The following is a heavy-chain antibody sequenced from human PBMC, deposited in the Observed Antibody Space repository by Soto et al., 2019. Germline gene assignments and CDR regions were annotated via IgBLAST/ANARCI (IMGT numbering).Heavy chain of an antibody. CDR3: ARDLLRTGGESWYGMDV. Sequence: GGSLRLSCAASGFTFSSYSMNWVRQAPGKGLEWVSSISSSSSYIYYADSVKGRFTISRDNAKNSLYLQMNSLRAEDTAVYYCARDLLRTGGESWYGMDVWGQGTTVTVSS. CDR1: GFTFSSYS. V-gene: IGHV3-21*01. J-gene: IGHJ6*02. CDR2: ISSSSSYI. D-gene: IGHD7-27*01.